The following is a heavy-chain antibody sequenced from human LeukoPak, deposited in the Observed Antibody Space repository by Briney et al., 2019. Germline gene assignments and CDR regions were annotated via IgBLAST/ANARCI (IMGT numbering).Heavy chain of an antibody. Sequence: GGSLRLSCAASGFTFSSYAMSWVRQAPGKGLEWVSAISGSGGSTYYADSVKGRFTISRDNSKNTLYLQMNSLRVEDTAVYYCAKDPLGYCSGGSCYDVYWGQGTLVTVSS. J-gene: IGHJ4*02. CDR1: GFTFSSYA. D-gene: IGHD2-15*01. CDR2: ISGSGGST. CDR3: AKDPLGYCSGGSCYDVY. V-gene: IGHV3-23*01.